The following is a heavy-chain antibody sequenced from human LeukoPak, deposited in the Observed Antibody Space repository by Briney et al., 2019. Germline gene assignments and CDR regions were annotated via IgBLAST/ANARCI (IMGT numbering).Heavy chain of an antibody. J-gene: IGHJ4*02. CDR3: AREDSSGFLDY. CDR2: IYYSGST. Sequence: SETLSLTCTVSGGSISSYYWSWIRQPPGKGLEWIGYIYYSGSTNYNPSLKSRVTISVDTSKNQFSLKLSSVTAADTAVYYCAREDSSGFLDYWGQGTLVTVSS. CDR1: GGSISSYY. D-gene: IGHD6-19*01. V-gene: IGHV4-59*12.